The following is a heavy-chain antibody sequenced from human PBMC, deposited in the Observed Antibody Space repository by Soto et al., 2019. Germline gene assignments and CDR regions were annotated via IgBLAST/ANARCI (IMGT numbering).Heavy chain of an antibody. J-gene: IGHJ4*02. CDR2: IYYSGST. D-gene: IGHD3-16*02. V-gene: IGHV4-31*03. CDR1: GGSISSGGYY. CDR3: ARDRAFIYDYVWGSYRHRIFDY. Sequence: PSETLSLTCTVSGGSISSGGYYWSWIRQHPGKGLEWIGYIYYSGSTYYNPSLKSRVTISVDTSKNQFSLKLSSVTAADTAVYYCARDRAFIYDYVWGSYRHRIFDYWGQGTLVTVSS.